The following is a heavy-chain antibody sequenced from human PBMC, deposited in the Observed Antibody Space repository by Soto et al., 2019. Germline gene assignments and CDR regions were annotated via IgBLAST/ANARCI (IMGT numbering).Heavy chain of an antibody. CDR3: ARRAGVGYYYGMDV. J-gene: IGHJ6*02. D-gene: IGHD1-26*01. Sequence: SETLSLTCAVSGGSIISGGYYWSWIRQHPGKGLEWIGYIYYSGSTYYNPSLKSRVTISVDTSKNQFSLKLSSVTAADTAVYYCARRAGVGYYYGMDVWGQGTTVTVSS. CDR2: IYYSGST. V-gene: IGHV4-31*02. CDR1: GGSIISGGYY.